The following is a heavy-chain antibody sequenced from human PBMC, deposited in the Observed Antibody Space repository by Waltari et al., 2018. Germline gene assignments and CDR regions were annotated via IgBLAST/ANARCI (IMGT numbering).Heavy chain of an antibody. CDR3: ARGPRTVMP. J-gene: IGHJ5*02. CDR1: GYRFTYYD. D-gene: IGHD1-1*01. Sequence: QVQLVQSGAEVKKPGASVKVSCKASGYRFTYYDINWVRQAAGQGLEWMGWMNPNSGNTEYAQKCQGRVSMTRNNAINTAYMELRSLTSDDTAVYYCARGPRTVMPWGQGTLVTVSS. V-gene: IGHV1-8*02. CDR2: MNPNSGNT.